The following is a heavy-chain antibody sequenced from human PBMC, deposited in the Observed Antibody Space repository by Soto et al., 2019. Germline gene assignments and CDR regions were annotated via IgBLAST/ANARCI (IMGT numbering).Heavy chain of an antibody. V-gene: IGHV1-2*02. D-gene: IGHD1-26*01. CDR3: AKGWEVIMGAHY. CDR2: INPRSGDT. J-gene: IGHJ4*02. Sequence: SVKVSCKASGYTFTGYFIHWVRQAPGQGLEWMGWINPRSGDTNYAQNFQGRVTMTRDTSTTTAYMELSTLRSDDTAVYYCAKGWEVIMGAHYWGQGTLVTVSS. CDR1: GYTFTGYF.